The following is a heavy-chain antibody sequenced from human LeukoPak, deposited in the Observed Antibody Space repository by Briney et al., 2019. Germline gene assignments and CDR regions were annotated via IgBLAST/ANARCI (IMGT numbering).Heavy chain of an antibody. CDR3: ARDALWFGAVRHFDY. Sequence: ASVKVSCKASGYTFTGYGISWVRQAPGQGLEWMGWISAYNGNTNYAQKLQGRVTMTTDTSTSTAYMELRSLRSDDAAVYYCARDALWFGAVRHFDYWGQGTLVTVSS. D-gene: IGHD3-10*01. J-gene: IGHJ4*02. CDR2: ISAYNGNT. V-gene: IGHV1-18*01. CDR1: GYTFTGYG.